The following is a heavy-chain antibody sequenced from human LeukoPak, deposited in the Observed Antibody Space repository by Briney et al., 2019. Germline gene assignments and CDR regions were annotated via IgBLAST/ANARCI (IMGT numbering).Heavy chain of an antibody. V-gene: IGHV3-33*06. CDR2: IWYDGSNK. Sequence: GGSLRLSCAASGFTFSSYGMHWVRQAPGKGLEWVAVIWYDGSNKYYADSVKGRFTISRDNSKNTLYLQMNSLRAEDTAVYYCAKVVNYSNYEGVDYFDYCGQGTLVTVSS. D-gene: IGHD4-11*01. J-gene: IGHJ4*02. CDR1: GFTFSSYG. CDR3: AKVVNYSNYEGVDYFDY.